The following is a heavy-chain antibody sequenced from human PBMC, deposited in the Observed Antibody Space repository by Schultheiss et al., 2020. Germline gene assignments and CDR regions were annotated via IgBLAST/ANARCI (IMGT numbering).Heavy chain of an antibody. CDR3: ARIAAAGTEAGSWDYYGMDV. CDR2: IKSKTDGGTT. V-gene: IGHV3-15*01. CDR1: GFTFSSYG. J-gene: IGHJ6*02. Sequence: GGSLRLSCAASGFTFSSYGMHWVRQAPGKGLEWVGRIKSKTDGGTTDYAAPVKGRFTISRDDSKSIAYLQMNSLRGEDTAVYYCARIAAAGTEAGSWDYYGMDVWGQGTTVTVSS. D-gene: IGHD6-13*01.